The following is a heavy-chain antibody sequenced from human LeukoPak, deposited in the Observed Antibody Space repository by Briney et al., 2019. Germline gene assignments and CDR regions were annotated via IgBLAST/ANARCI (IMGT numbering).Heavy chain of an antibody. J-gene: IGHJ4*02. Sequence: GGSLRLSCAASGFTFSTYSMNWVRQAPGKGLEWVSSTSSGSSYISYADSVKGRFTVSRDNAKNSLYLQMNSLRAEDTAVYYCASIYGDHAVDFWGQGTLVTVSS. D-gene: IGHD4-17*01. V-gene: IGHV3-21*01. CDR1: GFTFSTYS. CDR2: TSSGSSYI. CDR3: ASIYGDHAVDF.